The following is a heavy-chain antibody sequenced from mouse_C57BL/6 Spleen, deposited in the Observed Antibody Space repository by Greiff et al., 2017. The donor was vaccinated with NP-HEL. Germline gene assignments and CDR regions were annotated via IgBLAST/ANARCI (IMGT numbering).Heavy chain of an antibody. J-gene: IGHJ2*01. Sequence: EVMLVESEGGLVQPGSSMKLSCTASGFTFSDYYMAWVRQVPEKGLEWVANINYDGSSTYYLDSLKSRFIISRDNAKNILYLQMSSLESEDTATYYCARGALGFDCWGQGTTLAVSS. CDR2: INYDGSST. CDR1: GFTFSDYY. D-gene: IGHD3-3*01. V-gene: IGHV5-16*01. CDR3: ARGALGFDC.